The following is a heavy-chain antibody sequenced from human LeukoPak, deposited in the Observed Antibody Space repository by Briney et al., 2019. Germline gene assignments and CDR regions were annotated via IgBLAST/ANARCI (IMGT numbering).Heavy chain of an antibody. CDR1: GFRFSDHY. J-gene: IGHJ4*02. Sequence: GGSLRLSCAASGFRFSDHYMSWIRQAPGKGLEWISYISSSGGSTTYYADSVKGRFTISRDNAKNSLYLQMNSLRAEDTAVYYCAREGWGQIRDWGQGTLVTVSS. CDR2: ISSSGGSTT. CDR3: AREGWGQIRD. D-gene: IGHD3-16*01. V-gene: IGHV3-11*04.